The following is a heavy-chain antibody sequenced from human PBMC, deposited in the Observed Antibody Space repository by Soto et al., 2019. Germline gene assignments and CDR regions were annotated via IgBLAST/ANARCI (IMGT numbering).Heavy chain of an antibody. Sequence: SVKVSCKASGGTFSSYAISWVRQAPGQGLEWMGGIIPIFGTANYAQKFQGRVTITADESTSTAYMELSSLRSEDTAVYYCARDGCGGDCYKVWFDPWGQGTLGTVSS. V-gene: IGHV1-69*13. CDR2: IIPIFGTA. CDR3: ARDGCGGDCYKVWFDP. CDR1: GGTFSSYA. D-gene: IGHD2-21*02. J-gene: IGHJ5*02.